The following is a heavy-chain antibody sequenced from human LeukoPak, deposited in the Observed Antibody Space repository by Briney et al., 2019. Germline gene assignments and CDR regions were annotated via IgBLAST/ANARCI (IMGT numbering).Heavy chain of an antibody. Sequence: PGGSLRLSCAASGFTFSSYSMNWVRQAAGKGLEWVSSISSSSSYIYYADSVKGRFTISRDNAKNSLYLHMNSLRAEDTAVYYCARDYGGSSPFDYWGQGTLVTVSS. CDR3: ARDYGGSSPFDY. CDR2: ISSSSSYI. J-gene: IGHJ4*02. V-gene: IGHV3-21*01. CDR1: GFTFSSYS. D-gene: IGHD4-23*01.